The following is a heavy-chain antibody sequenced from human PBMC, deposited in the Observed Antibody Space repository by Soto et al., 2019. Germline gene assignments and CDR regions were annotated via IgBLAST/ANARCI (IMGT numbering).Heavy chain of an antibody. CDR3: ARGTPWDHDFWSGYYRAFDI. D-gene: IGHD3-3*01. J-gene: IGHJ3*02. CDR2: IYSGGST. V-gene: IGHV3-66*01. Sequence: EVQLVESGGGLVQPGGSLRLSCAASGFTVSSNYMSWVRQAPGKGLEWVSVIYSGGSTYYADYVKGRFTISRDNSKNKMYLQMNSLRAEDTAVYYCARGTPWDHDFWSGYYRAFDIWGQGTMVTVSS. CDR1: GFTVSSNY.